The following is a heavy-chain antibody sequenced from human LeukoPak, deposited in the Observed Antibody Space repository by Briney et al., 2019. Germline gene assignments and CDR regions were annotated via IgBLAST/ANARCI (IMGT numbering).Heavy chain of an antibody. CDR3: GRSLLGPNGGY. V-gene: IGHV3-7*01. CDR1: GFTFSSYW. Sequence: GGSLRLSCPASGFTFSSYWMSWVRQAPGKGLAWVANIKQDGSEKYYVDSEKGRFTISRDNAKNSLYLQVNRLTAEDTAVYYCGRSLLGPNGGYWGQGTLVTVSS. J-gene: IGHJ4*02. D-gene: IGHD4-23*01. CDR2: IKQDGSEK.